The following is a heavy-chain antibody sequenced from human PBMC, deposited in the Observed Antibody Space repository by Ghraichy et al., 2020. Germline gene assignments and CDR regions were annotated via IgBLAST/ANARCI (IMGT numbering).Heavy chain of an antibody. V-gene: IGHV4-39*01. D-gene: IGHD3-16*02. CDR1: SGSISSSSYY. Sequence: ESLNISCTVSSGSISSSSYYWGWIRQPPGKGLEWIGSIYYSGSTYYNPSLKSRVTISVDTSKNQFSLKLSSVTAADTAVYYCARLMYDYVWGSYRLYYFDYWGQGTLVTVSS. CDR2: IYYSGST. J-gene: IGHJ4*02. CDR3: ARLMYDYVWGSYRLYYFDY.